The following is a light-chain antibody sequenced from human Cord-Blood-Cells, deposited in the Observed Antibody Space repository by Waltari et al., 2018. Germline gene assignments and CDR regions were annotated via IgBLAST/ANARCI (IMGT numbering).Light chain of an antibody. J-gene: IGKJ4*01. V-gene: IGKV1-39*01. CDR3: QQSYSTPLT. Sequence: DIQMTQSPSSLSASVGDRVTITCRASQSISSYLNWYQQKPGKAPKLLIYAASSLQSGVPSGFSGSGSGTEFTLTISSLQPEDFATYYCQQSYSTPLTFGGGTKVEIK. CDR2: AAS. CDR1: QSISSY.